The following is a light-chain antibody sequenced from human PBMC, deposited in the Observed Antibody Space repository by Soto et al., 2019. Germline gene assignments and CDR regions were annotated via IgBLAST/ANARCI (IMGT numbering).Light chain of an antibody. J-gene: IGKJ4*01. CDR3: LQHNSYPLT. V-gene: IGKV3-20*01. CDR2: GAS. Sequence: EIVLTQSPGTLSLSPGERATLSCRASQSISASDLAWYQQKPGQAPRLLIYGASNRATGIPDRFSGSGSGTEFTLTISSLQPEDFAAYYCLQHNSYPLTFGGGTKVDIK. CDR1: QSISASD.